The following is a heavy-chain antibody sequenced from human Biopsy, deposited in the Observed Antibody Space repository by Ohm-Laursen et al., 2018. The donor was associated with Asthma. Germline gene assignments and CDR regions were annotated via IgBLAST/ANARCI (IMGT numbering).Heavy chain of an antibody. J-gene: IGHJ4*02. CDR3: ARGDSSGWSHYYFDY. CDR1: GFTFSNYA. CDR2: IAYDGRDK. Sequence: SLRLSCAASGFTFSNYAMHWVRQAPGKGMEWVAVIAYDGRDKYYADSVKGRFTISRDFSKNTLHLQMHSLRVEDTAVYYCARGDSSGWSHYYFDYWGQGTLVTVSS. V-gene: IGHV3-30*03. D-gene: IGHD6-19*01.